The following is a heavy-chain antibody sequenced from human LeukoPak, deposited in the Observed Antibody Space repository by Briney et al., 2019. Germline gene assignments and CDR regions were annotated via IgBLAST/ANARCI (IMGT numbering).Heavy chain of an antibody. J-gene: IGHJ6*02. V-gene: IGHV1-18*01. CDR2: ISAYNGNT. CDR1: GYTFTSYG. CDR3: AREGTLGGRPADYEYYYYYGMDV. Sequence: ASVKVSCKASGYTFTSYGISWVRQAPGQGLEWMGWISAYNGNTNYAQKLQGRVTMTTDTSTSTAYMELRSLRSDDTAVNYCAREGTLGGRPADYEYYYYYGMDVWGQGTTVTVSS. D-gene: IGHD4/OR15-4a*01.